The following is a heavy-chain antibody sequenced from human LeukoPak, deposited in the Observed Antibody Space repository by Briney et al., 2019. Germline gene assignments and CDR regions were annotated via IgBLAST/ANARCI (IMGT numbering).Heavy chain of an antibody. Sequence: SVKVSCKASGGTSSSYAISWVRQAPGQGLEWMGRIIPILGIANYAQKFQGRVTITADKSTSTAYMELSSLRSEDTAVYYCARDHTRSRVDPWGQGTLVTVSS. V-gene: IGHV1-69*04. CDR2: IIPILGIA. CDR1: GGTSSSYA. J-gene: IGHJ5*02. D-gene: IGHD6-19*01. CDR3: ARDHTRSRVDP.